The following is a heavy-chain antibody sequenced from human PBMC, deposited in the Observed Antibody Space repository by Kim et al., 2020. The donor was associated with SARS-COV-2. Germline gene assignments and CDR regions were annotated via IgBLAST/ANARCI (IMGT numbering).Heavy chain of an antibody. D-gene: IGHD2-2*01. CDR3: ARRGVVVPAAIRRGDYYYGMDV. CDR2: IYYSGST. V-gene: IGHV4-39*01. CDR1: GGSISSSSYY. Sequence: SETLSLTCTVSGGSISSSSYYWGWIRQPPGKGLEWIGRIYYSGSTYYNPSLKSRVTTSVDTSKNQFSLKLSSVTAADTAVYYCARRGVVVPAAIRRGDYYYGMDVSGQRAPVTASS. J-gene: IGHJ6*02.